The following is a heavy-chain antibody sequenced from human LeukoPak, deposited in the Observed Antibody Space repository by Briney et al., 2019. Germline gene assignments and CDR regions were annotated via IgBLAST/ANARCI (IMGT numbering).Heavy chain of an antibody. J-gene: IGHJ5*02. Sequence: PSETLSLTCTVSGGSVSSGSYYWSWIRQPPGKGLEWIGYIYYSGSTNYNPSLKSRVTISVDTSKNQFSLKLSSVTAADTAVYYCAYHGSGSCNWFDPWGQGTLVTVSS. CDR3: AYHGSGSCNWFDP. CDR1: GGSVSSGSYY. CDR2: IYYSGST. D-gene: IGHD3-10*01. V-gene: IGHV4-61*01.